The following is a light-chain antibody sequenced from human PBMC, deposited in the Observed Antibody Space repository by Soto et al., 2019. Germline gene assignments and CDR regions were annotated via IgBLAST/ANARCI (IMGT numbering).Light chain of an antibody. V-gene: IGKV3D-20*02. CDR3: QQYNNWPLT. Sequence: EIVLTQSPVTLSLSPGERATLSCRASQSVTSSYLAWYQQKPGQAPRLLIYAASSRATGIPDRFSGSGSGTEFTLTINSLQSEDFAVYYCQQYNNWPLTFGGGTKVDIK. CDR1: QSVTSSY. CDR2: AAS. J-gene: IGKJ4*01.